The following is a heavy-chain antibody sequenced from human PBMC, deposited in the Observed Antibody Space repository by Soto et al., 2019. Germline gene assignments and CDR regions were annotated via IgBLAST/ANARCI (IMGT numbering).Heavy chain of an antibody. V-gene: IGHV3-21*01. CDR3: ARVGGGSGNYDY. CDR2: ISSSSSYI. J-gene: IGHJ4*02. CDR1: GFTFSSYS. Sequence: LRLSCAASGFTFSSYSMNWVRQAPGKGLEWVSSISSSSSYIYYADSVKGRFTISRDNAKNMLFLQMSSLRVEDAAVYYCARVGGGSGNYDYWGRGTQVTVSS. D-gene: IGHD3-10*01.